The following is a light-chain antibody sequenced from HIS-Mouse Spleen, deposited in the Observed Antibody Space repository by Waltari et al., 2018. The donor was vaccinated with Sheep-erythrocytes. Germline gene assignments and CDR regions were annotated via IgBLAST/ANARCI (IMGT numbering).Light chain of an antibody. CDR1: SSDGGGYYY. Sequence: QSALTQPRSVSGSPGQAVTISCTRTSSDGGGYYYVSRYQQHPGKAPKLMIYDVSKRPSGVPDRFSGSKSGNTASLTISGLQAEDEADYYCCSYAGSYNHVFATGTKVTVL. CDR2: DVS. V-gene: IGLV2-11*01. CDR3: CSYAGSYNHV. J-gene: IGLJ1*01.